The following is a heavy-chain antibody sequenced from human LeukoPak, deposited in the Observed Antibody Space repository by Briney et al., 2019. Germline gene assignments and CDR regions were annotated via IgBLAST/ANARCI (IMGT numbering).Heavy chain of an antibody. CDR1: GGSLSSYY. D-gene: IGHD2-15*01. J-gene: IGHJ4*02. V-gene: IGHV4-59*01. CDR3: ARRFGSGDYFDY. Sequence: SETLSLTCTVSGGSLSSYYWSWIRRPPGKGLEWIGYVYYSGSPNYSPSLKSRVTISVDTSKNQFSLKLNSVTAADTAVYYCARRFGSGDYFDYWGQGTLVTVSS. CDR2: VYYSGSP.